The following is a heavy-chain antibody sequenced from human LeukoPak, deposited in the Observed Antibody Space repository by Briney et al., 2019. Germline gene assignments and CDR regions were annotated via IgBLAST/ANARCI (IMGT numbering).Heavy chain of an antibody. CDR2: FHNSGTS. J-gene: IGHJ4*02. V-gene: IGHV4-59*01. CDR3: ARAGIAAAGTWVD. CDR1: DDSISDYY. Sequence: SETLSLTCTVSDDSISDYYRGWIRKPPGKGLEWIGYFHNSGTSTYNPSLKSRVTISVDTSKNQFSLKLSSVTAADTAVYYCARAGIAAAGTWVDWGQGTLVTVSS. D-gene: IGHD6-13*01.